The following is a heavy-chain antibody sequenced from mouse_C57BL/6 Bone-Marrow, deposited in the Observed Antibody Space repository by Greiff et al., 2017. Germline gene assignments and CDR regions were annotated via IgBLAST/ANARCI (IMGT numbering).Heavy chain of an antibody. J-gene: IGHJ4*01. Sequence: EVKLVESGGGLVKPGGSLKLSCAASGFTFSSYAMSWVRQTPEKRLEWVATISDGGSYTYYPDNVKGRFPISRDNAKNNLYLQMSHLKSEDTAMYYCARGYYYGSSYGDYAMDYWGQGTSVTVSS. CDR3: ARGYYYGSSYGDYAMDY. D-gene: IGHD1-1*01. CDR2: ISDGGSYT. CDR1: GFTFSSYA. V-gene: IGHV5-4*03.